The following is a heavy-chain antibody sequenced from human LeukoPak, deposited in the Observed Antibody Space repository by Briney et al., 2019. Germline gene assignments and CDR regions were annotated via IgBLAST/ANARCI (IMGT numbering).Heavy chain of an antibody. CDR1: GGSISSSSYY. CDR3: ARGPLTMIVVVTFDY. D-gene: IGHD3-22*01. CDR2: IYYSGST. V-gene: IGHV4-39*07. Sequence: SETLSLTCTVSGGSISSSSYYWGRIRQPPGKGLEWIGSIYYSGSTYYNPSLKSRVTISVDTSKNQFSLKLSSVTAADTAVYYCARGPLTMIVVVTFDYWGQGTLVTVSS. J-gene: IGHJ4*02.